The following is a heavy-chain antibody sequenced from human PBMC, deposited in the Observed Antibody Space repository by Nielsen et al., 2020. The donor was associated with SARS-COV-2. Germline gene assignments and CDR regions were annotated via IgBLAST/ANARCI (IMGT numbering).Heavy chain of an antibody. CDR1: GYTFTSYY. CDR2: INPSGGST. V-gene: IGHV1-46*01. J-gene: IGHJ6*02. Sequence: ASVKVSCKASGYTFTSYYMHWVRQAPGQGLEWMGIINPSGGSTSYAQKFQGRVTMTRDTSTSTVYMELSSLRSEDTVVYYCASNSMPRSSMDVWGQGTTVTVSS. CDR3: ASNSMPRSSMDV. D-gene: IGHD2/OR15-2a*01.